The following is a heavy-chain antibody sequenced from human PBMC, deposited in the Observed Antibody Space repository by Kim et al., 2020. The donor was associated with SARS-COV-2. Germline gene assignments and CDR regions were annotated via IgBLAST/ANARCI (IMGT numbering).Heavy chain of an antibody. D-gene: IGHD3-10*01. Sequence: YKPTLRRRVTISTDTFKNQFSLNLNSVTAADTAVYYCERRVTRFYYMDVWDKGATVTVSS. CDR3: ERRVTRFYYMDV. V-gene: IGHV4-34*13. J-gene: IGHJ6*03.